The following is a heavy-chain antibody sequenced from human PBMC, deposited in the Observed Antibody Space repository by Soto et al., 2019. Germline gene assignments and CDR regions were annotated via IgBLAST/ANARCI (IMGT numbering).Heavy chain of an antibody. CDR2: IYYSGST. CDR3: ARCSYSSSWPFDP. Sequence: QVQLQESGPGLVKPSETLSLTCTVSGGSISSYYWSWIRQPPGKGLEWIGYIYYSGSTNYNPSLKSRVTISVDTSKNQFSLKLSSVTAADTAVYYCARCSYSSSWPFDPWGQGTLVTVSS. J-gene: IGHJ5*02. CDR1: GGSISSYY. D-gene: IGHD6-13*01. V-gene: IGHV4-59*01.